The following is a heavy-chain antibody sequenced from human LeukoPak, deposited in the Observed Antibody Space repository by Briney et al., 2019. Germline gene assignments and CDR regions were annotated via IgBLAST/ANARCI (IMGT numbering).Heavy chain of an antibody. CDR3: ARVEWLEVRKWFDP. Sequence: SQTLSLTCAISGDSVSSNSAAWNWIRQSPSRGLEWLGRTYYRSKWYNDYAVSVQSRITINPDTSKNQFSLQLNSVTPEDTAVYYCARVEWLEVRKWFDPWGQGTLVTVSS. J-gene: IGHJ5*02. CDR1: GDSVSSNSAA. V-gene: IGHV6-1*01. D-gene: IGHD6-19*01. CDR2: TYYRSKWYN.